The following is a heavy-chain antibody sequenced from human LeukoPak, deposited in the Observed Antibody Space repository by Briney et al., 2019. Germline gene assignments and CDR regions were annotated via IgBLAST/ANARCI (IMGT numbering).Heavy chain of an antibody. CDR3: ARYYYDSSGYQIRPNYFDY. CDR2: ISSSSSYI. J-gene: IGHJ4*02. D-gene: IGHD3-22*01. V-gene: IGHV3-21*01. CDR1: GFTFSSYS. Sequence: GGSLRLSCAASGFTFSSYSMNWVRQAPGKGLEWVSSISSSSSYIYYADSVKGRFTISRDNAKNSLYLQMNSLRAEDTAVYYCARYYYDSSGYQIRPNYFDYWGQGTLVTVSS.